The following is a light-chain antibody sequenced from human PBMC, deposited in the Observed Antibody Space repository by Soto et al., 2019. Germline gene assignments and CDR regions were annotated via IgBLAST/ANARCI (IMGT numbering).Light chain of an antibody. CDR1: SSDVGDYNY. CDR3: CSYTSNTVI. V-gene: IGLV2-14*01. Sequence: QSALTQPPSASGTPGQSVTIPCTGTSSDVGDYNYVSWYQQHPGKAPKLMIYEVSRRPSGVSNRFSGSKSGNTASLTISGLQAEDEGDYYCCSYTSNTVIFGGGTKLTVL. J-gene: IGLJ2*01. CDR2: EVS.